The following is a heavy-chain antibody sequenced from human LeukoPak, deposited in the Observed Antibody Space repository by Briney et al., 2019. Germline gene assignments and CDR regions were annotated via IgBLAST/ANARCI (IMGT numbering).Heavy chain of an antibody. D-gene: IGHD3-22*01. J-gene: IGHJ4*02. V-gene: IGHV3-30-3*01. Sequence: GGSLRLSCAASGFTFSSYAMHWVRQAPGKGLEWVAVISYDGSNKYYADSVKGRFTISRDNPKNTLYLQMNSLRAEDTAVYYCARDGRYYYDSSGYFDYWGQGTLVTVSS. CDR1: GFTFSSYA. CDR2: ISYDGSNK. CDR3: ARDGRYYYDSSGYFDY.